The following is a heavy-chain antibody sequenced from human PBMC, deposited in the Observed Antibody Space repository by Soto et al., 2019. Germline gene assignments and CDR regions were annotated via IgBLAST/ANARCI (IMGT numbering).Heavy chain of an antibody. V-gene: IGHV4-31*03. J-gene: IGHJ5*02. Sequence: SETLSLTCTVSGGSISSGGYYWSWIRQHPGKGLEWIGYIYYSGSTYYNPSLKSRVTISVDTSKNQFSLKLNSVTAADTAVYYCARGIDDPGWFDPWGQGTLVTVSS. D-gene: IGHD3-16*01. CDR2: IYYSGST. CDR3: ARGIDDPGWFDP. CDR1: GGSISSGGYY.